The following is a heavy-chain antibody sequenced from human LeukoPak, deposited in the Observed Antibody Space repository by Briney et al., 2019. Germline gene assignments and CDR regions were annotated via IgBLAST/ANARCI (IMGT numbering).Heavy chain of an antibody. J-gene: IGHJ6*02. D-gene: IGHD3-10*01. CDR1: GFTFSRYA. CDR2: ISGSGGST. V-gene: IGHV3-23*01. CDR3: AKRMVRGVMYGMDV. Sequence: PWGALTLSCTASGFTFSRYAMSWGCQAQGKGLEWVSAISGSGGSTYYADSVKGRFTISRDNSKNTLYLQMNSLRAEDTAVYYCAKRMVRGVMYGMDVWGQGTTVTVSS.